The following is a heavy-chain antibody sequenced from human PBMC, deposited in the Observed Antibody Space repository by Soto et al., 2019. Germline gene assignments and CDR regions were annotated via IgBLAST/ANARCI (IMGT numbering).Heavy chain of an antibody. J-gene: IGHJ6*02. Sequence: ESLSLTCTVSGGSISSSSYYWGWIRQPPGKGLEWIGSIYYSGSTYYNPSLKSRVTISVDTSKNQFSLKLSSVTAADTAVYYCARHDVGIAAAGTILYDYVMDVWGQGTTVTVSS. CDR1: GGSISSSSYY. V-gene: IGHV4-39*01. CDR2: IYYSGST. D-gene: IGHD6-13*01. CDR3: ARHDVGIAAAGTILYDYVMDV.